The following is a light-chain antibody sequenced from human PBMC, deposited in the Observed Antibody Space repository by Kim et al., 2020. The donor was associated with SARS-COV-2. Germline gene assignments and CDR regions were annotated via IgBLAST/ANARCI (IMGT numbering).Light chain of an antibody. CDR2: DAS. CDR3: QEYNNWPPWT. Sequence: SPGERATLSCRASQSVDNNLAWYQQRPGQAPRLLIYDASTRATGIPARFSGSGSGTEFTLTISSLQSEDFAVYYCQEYNNWPPWTFGQGTKVDIK. J-gene: IGKJ1*01. CDR1: QSVDNN. V-gene: IGKV3-15*01.